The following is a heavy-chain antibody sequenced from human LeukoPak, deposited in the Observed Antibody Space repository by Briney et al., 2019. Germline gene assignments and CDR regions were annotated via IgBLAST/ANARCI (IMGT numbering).Heavy chain of an antibody. CDR2: IKQDGSEK. D-gene: IGHD3-16*02. CDR1: GFTFSSYW. V-gene: IGHV3-7*04. Sequence: GGSLRLSCAASGFTFSSYWMSWVRQAPGKGLEWVANIKQDGSEKYYVDSVKGRVTISRDNAKNSLYLQMNSLRAEDTAVYYCARGMRLHLGELSFYYYYYMDVWGKGTTVTISS. CDR3: ARGMRLHLGELSFYYYYYMDV. J-gene: IGHJ6*03.